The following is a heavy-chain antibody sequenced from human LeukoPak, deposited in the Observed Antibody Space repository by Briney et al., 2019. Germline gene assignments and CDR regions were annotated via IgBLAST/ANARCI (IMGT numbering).Heavy chain of an antibody. D-gene: IGHD3-22*01. J-gene: IGHJ4*02. CDR3: ARVGVQDDYYDSSGPFDY. V-gene: IGHV1-18*01. Sequence: ASVKVSCKASGYDFPAYGMTWVRQAPGQGLEWVGAITADGDTHYVPSLQGRVSLTTDTSTTTAYMDLRSLKPDDTAVYYCARVGVQDDYYDSSGPFDYWGQGTLVTVSS. CDR1: GYDFPAYG. CDR2: ITADGDT.